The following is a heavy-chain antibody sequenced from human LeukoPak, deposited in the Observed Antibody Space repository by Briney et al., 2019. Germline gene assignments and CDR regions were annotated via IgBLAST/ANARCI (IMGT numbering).Heavy chain of an antibody. CDR3: AKDRGYYYDSSGSSPQK. J-gene: IGHJ4*02. D-gene: IGHD3-22*01. V-gene: IGHV3-21*04. CDR1: GFTFSSYS. Sequence: RPGGSLRLSCAASGFTFSSYSMNWVRQAPGKGLEWVSSISSSSSYIYYADSVKGRFTISRDNAKNSLYLQMNSLRAEDTALYYCAKDRGYYYDSSGSSPQKWGQGTLVTVSS. CDR2: ISSSSSYI.